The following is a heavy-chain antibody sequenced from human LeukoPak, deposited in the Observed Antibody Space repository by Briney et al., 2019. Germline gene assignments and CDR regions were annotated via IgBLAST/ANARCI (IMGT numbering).Heavy chain of an antibody. J-gene: IGHJ4*02. CDR2: ISGSGGST. V-gene: IGHV3-23*01. Sequence: PGGSLRLSCAASGFIFSSYSMSWVRQAPGKGLEWVSAISGSGGSTYYADSVKGRFTISRDNSKNTLYLQMNSLRAEDTAVYYCAKSMDYGSGSYDYWGQGTLVTVSS. CDR1: GFIFSSYS. D-gene: IGHD3-10*01. CDR3: AKSMDYGSGSYDY.